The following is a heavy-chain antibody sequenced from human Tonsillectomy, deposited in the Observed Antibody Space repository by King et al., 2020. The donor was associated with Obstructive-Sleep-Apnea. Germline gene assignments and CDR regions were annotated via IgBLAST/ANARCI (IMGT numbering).Heavy chain of an antibody. CDR2: VSGSGDNT. CDR3: AKDICTNGVCTYDY. D-gene: IGHD2-8*01. J-gene: IGHJ4*02. CDR1: GFTFNSYA. Sequence: VQLVESGGGLVQPGGSLRLSCAASGFTFNSYAMNWVRQAPGKGLEWVSGVSGSGDNTFYADSVKGRFTISRDNSKRTWYLQMKSLRAEDSPVYYCAKDICTNGVCTYDYWGQENLVTVSS. V-gene: IGHV3-23*04.